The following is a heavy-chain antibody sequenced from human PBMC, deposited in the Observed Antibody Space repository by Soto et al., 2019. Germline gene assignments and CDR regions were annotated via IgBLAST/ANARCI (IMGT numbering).Heavy chain of an antibody. V-gene: IGHV4-31*03. D-gene: IGHD2-8*02. Sequence: SETLSLTCTVSGGSISSGGYYWSWIRQHPGKGLEWIGYIYYSGSTYYNPSLKSRVTISVDTSKNQFSLKLSSVTATDTAVYYCARGVMYYLTQYFDYWGQGTLVTVSS. CDR2: IYYSGST. J-gene: IGHJ4*02. CDR3: ARGVMYYLTQYFDY. CDR1: GGSISSGGYY.